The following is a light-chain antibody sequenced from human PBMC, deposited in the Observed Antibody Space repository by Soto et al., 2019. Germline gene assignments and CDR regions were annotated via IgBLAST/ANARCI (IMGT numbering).Light chain of an antibody. J-gene: IGLJ2*01. CDR3: CSYAGSSANVV. CDR2: EVS. Sequence: QSALTQPASVSGSPGQSITISCTGTSSDVGSHNLVSWYQQHPGKAPKLMIYEVSKRPSGVSNRFSGSKSGNTASLTISGLQAEDEADYYCCSYAGSSANVVFGGGTKVTVL. CDR1: SSDVGSHNL. V-gene: IGLV2-23*02.